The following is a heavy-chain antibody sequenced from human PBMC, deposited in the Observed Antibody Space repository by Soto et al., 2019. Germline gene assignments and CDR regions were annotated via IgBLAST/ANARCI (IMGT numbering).Heavy chain of an antibody. D-gene: IGHD5-18*01. CDR2: IYYSGST. V-gene: IGHV4-59*01. CDR1: GGSFSGYY. J-gene: IGHJ4*02. Sequence: SETLSLTCAVYGGSFSGYYWNWIRQPPGKGLEWIGYIYYSGSTNYNPSLKSRVTISVDTSKNQFSLKLSSVTAADTAVYYCARVGGYSYESDYWGQETLVTVSS. CDR3: ARVGGYSYESDY.